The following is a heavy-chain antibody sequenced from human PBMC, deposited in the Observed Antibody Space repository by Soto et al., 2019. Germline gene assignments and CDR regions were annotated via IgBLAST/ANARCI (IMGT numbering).Heavy chain of an antibody. V-gene: IGHV3-21*06. D-gene: IGHD1-26*01. CDR1: GFNFNSYT. Sequence: GGSLRLSCSASGFNFNSYTMNWVRQAPGKGLEWVSSISRFSDRTYYADSVKGRFAIFRANAENSVSLHMNSRRAEDTAVYYCARVGAYFWELDYFDCGGQGP. J-gene: IGHJ4*02. CDR2: ISRFSDRT. CDR3: ARVGAYFWELDYFDC.